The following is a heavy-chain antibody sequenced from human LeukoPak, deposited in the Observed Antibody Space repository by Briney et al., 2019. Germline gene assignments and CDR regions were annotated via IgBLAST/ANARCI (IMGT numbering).Heavy chain of an antibody. CDR2: IYYSGST. V-gene: IGHV4-61*08. CDR1: GGSISSGGYY. D-gene: IGHD3-16*01. CDR3: AGATKLGDYYYYGMDV. Sequence: PSETLSLTCTVSGGSISSGGYYWSWLRQHPGKGLEWIGYIYYSGSTNYNPSLKSRVTISVDTSKNQFSLKLSSVTAADTAVYYCAGATKLGDYYYYGMDVWGQGTTVTVSS. J-gene: IGHJ6*02.